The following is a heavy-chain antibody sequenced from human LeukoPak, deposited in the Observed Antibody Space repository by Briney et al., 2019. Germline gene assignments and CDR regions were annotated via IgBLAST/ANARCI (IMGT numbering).Heavy chain of an antibody. V-gene: IGHV3-23*01. CDR3: AKEGVLRYFDWSPGGDAFDI. J-gene: IGHJ3*02. CDR2: IGGSGGST. CDR1: GFTFSSYA. Sequence: GGSLRLSCAASGFTFSSYAMSWVRQAPGKGLEWVSAIGGSGGSTYYADSVKGRFTISRDNSKNTLYLQMNSLRAEDTAVYYCAKEGVLRYFDWSPGGDAFDIWGQGTMVTVSS. D-gene: IGHD3-9*01.